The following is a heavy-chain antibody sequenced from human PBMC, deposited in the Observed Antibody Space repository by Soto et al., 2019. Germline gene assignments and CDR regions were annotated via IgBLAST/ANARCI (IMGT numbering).Heavy chain of an antibody. CDR1: GGSISSGGYY. J-gene: IGHJ6*02. CDR3: AASLPSRYYYGMDV. Sequence: QVQLQESGPGLVKPSQTLSLTCTVSGGSISSGGYYWSWIRQHPGKGLEWIGYIYYSGSTYYNPSLKSRVTISVDTSKNQFSLKLSAVTAADTAVYYCAASLPSRYYYGMDVWGQGTTVTVSS. CDR2: IYYSGST. V-gene: IGHV4-31*03.